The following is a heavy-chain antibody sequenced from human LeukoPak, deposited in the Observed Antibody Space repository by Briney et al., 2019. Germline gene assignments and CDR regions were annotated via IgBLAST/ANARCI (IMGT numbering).Heavy chain of an antibody. J-gene: IGHJ4*02. V-gene: IGHV3-33*01. CDR3: ARDQGATDPIVVVVAATPDY. CDR2: IWYDGNNK. D-gene: IGHD2-15*01. CDR1: GFTFSAYG. Sequence: GGSLRLSCAASGFTFSAYGMHWVRQAPGKGLEWVAVIWYDGNNKYYADSVKGRFTISRDNSKNTLYLQMNSLRAEDTAVYYCARDQGATDPIVVVVAATPDYWGQGTLVTVSS.